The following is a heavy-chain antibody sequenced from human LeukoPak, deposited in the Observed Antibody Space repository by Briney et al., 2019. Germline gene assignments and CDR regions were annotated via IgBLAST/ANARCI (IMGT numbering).Heavy chain of an antibody. J-gene: IGHJ4*02. CDR3: ARGMRGFLVGY. CDR2: IFTTENT. V-gene: IGHV4-4*07. D-gene: IGHD2-8*01. CDR1: GDSISDYY. Sequence: SETLSLTCTVSGDSISDYYWSWIRQPAGRGLEWIGRIFTTENTDYNPSLTSRVTMSIDTSKNQFSLELRSVTAADTAVYYCARGMRGFLVGYWGQGTLVTVSS.